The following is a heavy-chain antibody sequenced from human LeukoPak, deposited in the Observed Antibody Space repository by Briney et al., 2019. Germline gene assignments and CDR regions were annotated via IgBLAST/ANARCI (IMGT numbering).Heavy chain of an antibody. CDR3: ASHCSSTSRAYYFDY. D-gene: IGHD2-2*01. CDR2: IKQDGSEK. V-gene: IGHV3-7*01. Sequence: PGVSLRLSCAASGFTFSSYWMSWVRQAPGKGLEWVANIKQDGSEKYYVDSVKGRFTISRDNAKNSLYLQMNSLRAEDTAVYYCASHCSSTSRAYYFDYWGQGTLVTVSS. J-gene: IGHJ4*02. CDR1: GFTFSSYW.